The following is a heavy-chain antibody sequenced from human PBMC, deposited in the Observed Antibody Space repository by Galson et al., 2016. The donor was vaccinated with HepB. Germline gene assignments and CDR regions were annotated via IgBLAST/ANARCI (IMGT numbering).Heavy chain of an antibody. Sequence: LVKPTQTLALTCTFSGFSLSTSGMRVSWIRQPSGKALEWLARIDWDDDEYFSKSLKTRLTISKDTPKNQVVLTMTNMDAVDTATYYCARGSYGSGSTLDYWGQGTLVTVSS. V-gene: IGHV2-70*04. J-gene: IGHJ4*02. CDR2: IDWDDDE. CDR3: ARGSYGSGSTLDY. CDR1: GFSLSTSGMR. D-gene: IGHD3-10*01.